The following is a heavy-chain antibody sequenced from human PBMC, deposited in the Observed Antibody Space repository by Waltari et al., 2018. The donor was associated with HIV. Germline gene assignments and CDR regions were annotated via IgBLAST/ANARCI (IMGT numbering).Heavy chain of an antibody. CDR1: GGSMTSSSYY. V-gene: IGHV4-39*01. Sequence: QLQLQESGPGLVKSSETLSLTCTVSGGSMTSSSYYWGWIRQPPGKGLEWIGSMYYSGSTYHNPSLRSRLTISVDTSKNQFSLKLTSVTAADTAVYYCARSFSGYSNYFDPWGQGTLVTVSS. CDR3: ARSFSGYSNYFDP. D-gene: IGHD4-4*01. J-gene: IGHJ5*02. CDR2: MYYSGST.